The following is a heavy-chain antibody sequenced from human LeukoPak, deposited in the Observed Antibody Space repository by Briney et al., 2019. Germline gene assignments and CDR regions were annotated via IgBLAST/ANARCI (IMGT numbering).Heavy chain of an antibody. CDR2: ISSSSSYI. J-gene: IGHJ4*02. Sequence: GGSLRLSCAASGFTFSSYSMNCVRQAPGKGLEWVSSISSSSSYIYYADSVKGRFTISRDNSKNTLYLQMNSLRAEDTAVYYCAGGGIAVAANYWGQGTLVTVSS. D-gene: IGHD6-19*01. V-gene: IGHV3-21*01. CDR1: GFTFSSYS. CDR3: AGGGIAVAANY.